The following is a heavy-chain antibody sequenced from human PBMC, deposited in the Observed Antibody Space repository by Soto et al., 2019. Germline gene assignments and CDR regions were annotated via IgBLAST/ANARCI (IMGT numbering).Heavy chain of an antibody. CDR2: IWYDGSNK. Sequence: GGSLTLSCAASGFTFSSYGMHWVRQAPGKGLEWVAVIWYDGSNKYDADSVKGRFTIPRDNSKNTLYLQMNSLRAEDTAVYYCARDLDGMDVWGQGTTVTDSS. CDR3: ARDLDGMDV. J-gene: IGHJ6*02. V-gene: IGHV3-33*01. D-gene: IGHD3-16*01. CDR1: GFTFSSYG.